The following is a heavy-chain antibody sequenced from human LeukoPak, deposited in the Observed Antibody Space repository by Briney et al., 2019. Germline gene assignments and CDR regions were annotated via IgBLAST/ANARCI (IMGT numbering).Heavy chain of an antibody. CDR3: AAERIVATDEGYYYYYGMDV. J-gene: IGHJ6*02. CDR2: IVVGSGNT. V-gene: IGHV1-58*02. D-gene: IGHD5-12*01. CDR1: GFTFTSSA. Sequence: ASVKVSFKASGFTFTSSAMQWVRQARGQRLEWIGWIVVGSGNTNYAQKFQERVTITRDMSTSTAYMELSSLRSEDTAVYYCAAERIVATDEGYYYYYGMDVWGQGTTVTVSS.